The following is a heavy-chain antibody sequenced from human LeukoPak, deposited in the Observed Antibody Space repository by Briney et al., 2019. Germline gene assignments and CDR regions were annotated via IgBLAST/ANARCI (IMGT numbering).Heavy chain of an antibody. Sequence: GGSLRLSCAASGFTFSSYSMNWVRQAPGKVLEWVSYISSSGSSIYYADSVKGRFTISRDNSKNTLYLQMNSLRAEDTAVYYCASITDYWGQGTLVTVSS. CDR3: ASITDY. V-gene: IGHV3-48*01. J-gene: IGHJ4*02. CDR1: GFTFSSYS. CDR2: ISSSGSSI.